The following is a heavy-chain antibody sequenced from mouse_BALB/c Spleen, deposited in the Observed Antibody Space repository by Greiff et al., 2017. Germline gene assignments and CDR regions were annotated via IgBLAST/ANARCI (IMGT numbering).Heavy chain of an antibody. CDR2: ISSGGSYT. J-gene: IGHJ3*01. V-gene: IGHV5-6-4*01. CDR3: TREMITTGGSWFAY. Sequence: EVQLVESGGGLVKPGGSLKLSCAASGFTFSSYTMSWVRQTPEKRLEWVATISSGGSYTYYPDSVKGRFTISRDNAKNTLYLQMSSLKSEDTAMYYCTREMITTGGSWFAYWGQGTLVTVSA. D-gene: IGHD2-4*01. CDR1: GFTFSSYT.